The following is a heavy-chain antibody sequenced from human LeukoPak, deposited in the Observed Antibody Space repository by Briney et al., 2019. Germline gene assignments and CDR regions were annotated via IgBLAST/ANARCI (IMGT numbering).Heavy chain of an antibody. CDR2: ISATGVDT. J-gene: IGHJ6*03. D-gene: IGHD4-17*01. Sequence: GRSLRLSCAASGFTFSSYAMTCVRQAAGKGLEWVSAISATGVDTYYASSVTGRFSISRDNSKNTLFRQMNSLRAEETAIYHCAKKDYGDHFYVVDVWGKGNTVSVSS. CDR1: GFTFSSYA. V-gene: IGHV3-23*01. CDR3: AKKDYGDHFYVVDV.